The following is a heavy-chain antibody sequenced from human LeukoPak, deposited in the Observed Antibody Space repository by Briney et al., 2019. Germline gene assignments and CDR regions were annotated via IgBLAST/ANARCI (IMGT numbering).Heavy chain of an antibody. CDR2: IYYSGST. CDR3: ARAPAYSGSYYVDY. CDR1: GGSISNYY. V-gene: IGHV4-59*01. D-gene: IGHD1-26*01. Sequence: SETLSLTCTVSGGSISNYYWSWIRQPPGKGLEWIGYIYYSGSTNYNPSLKSRVTISVDTSKNQFSLKLSSVTAADTAVYYCARAPAYSGSYYVDYWGQGTLVTVSP. J-gene: IGHJ4*02.